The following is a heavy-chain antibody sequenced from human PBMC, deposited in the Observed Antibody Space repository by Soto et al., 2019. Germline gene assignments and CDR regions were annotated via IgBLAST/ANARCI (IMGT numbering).Heavy chain of an antibody. Sequence: PGGSLRLSCAASGFTFSSYAMSWVRQAPGKGLEWVSAISGSGGSTYYADSVKGRFTISRDNSKNTLYLQMNSLRAEDTAVYYCAKGGTSGWYAMGYTYYYYYMDVWGKGTTVTVSS. V-gene: IGHV3-23*01. CDR3: AKGGTSGWYAMGYTYYYYYMDV. D-gene: IGHD6-19*01. CDR1: GFTFSSYA. CDR2: ISGSGGST. J-gene: IGHJ6*03.